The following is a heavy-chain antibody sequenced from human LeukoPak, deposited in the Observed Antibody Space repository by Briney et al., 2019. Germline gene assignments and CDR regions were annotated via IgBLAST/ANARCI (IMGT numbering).Heavy chain of an antibody. V-gene: IGHV3-23*01. Sequence: QPGGSLRLSCAASGFTFSNYAMNWVRQAPGKGLEWVSAVSDSDAGTYYTDSVKGRFTISRDNSKNTLYLQMNSLRAEDTAVYYCARDRVGAPHYYYGMDVWGQGTTVTVSS. CDR2: VSDSDAGT. CDR3: ARDRVGAPHYYYGMDV. CDR1: GFTFSNYA. J-gene: IGHJ6*02. D-gene: IGHD1-26*01.